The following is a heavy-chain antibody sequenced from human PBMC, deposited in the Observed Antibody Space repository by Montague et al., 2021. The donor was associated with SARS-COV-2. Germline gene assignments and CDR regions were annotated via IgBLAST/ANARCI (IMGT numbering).Heavy chain of an antibody. D-gene: IGHD3-10*01. CDR3: ARDRFDFGAGRQGTIDF. CDR2: MHFTGKT. V-gene: IGHV4-4*07. Sequence: SETLSLTCSVSGDSITNHYWSWVRQPAGKGLEWIGRMHFTGKTNFSPFFSSRLTMSADTSKNQFSLKLTSVTAADTAIYFCARDRFDFGAGRQGTIDFWGQGTLVTISS. J-gene: IGHJ4*02. CDR1: GDSITNHY.